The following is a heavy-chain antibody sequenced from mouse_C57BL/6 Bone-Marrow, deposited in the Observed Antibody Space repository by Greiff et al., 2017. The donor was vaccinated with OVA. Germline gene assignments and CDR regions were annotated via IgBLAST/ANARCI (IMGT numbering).Heavy chain of an antibody. CDR1: GFTFSDYG. CDR2: ISNLAYSI. D-gene: IGHD1-1*01. J-gene: IGHJ1*03. Sequence: EVQVVESGGGLVQPGGSLKLSCAASGFTFSDYGMAWVRQAPRKGPEWVAFISNLAYSIYYADTVTGRFTISRENAKNTLYLEMSSLRSEDTAMYYCARYGYGSGGYLDVWGTGTTVTVSS. CDR3: ARYGYGSGGYLDV. V-gene: IGHV5-15*01.